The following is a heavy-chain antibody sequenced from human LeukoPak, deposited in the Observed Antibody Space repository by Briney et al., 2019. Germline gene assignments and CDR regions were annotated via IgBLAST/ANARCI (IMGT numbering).Heavy chain of an antibody. CDR1: GFTFSSYS. V-gene: IGHV3-21*01. J-gene: IGHJ3*02. D-gene: IGHD4-17*01. CDR3: ARAISDYDASDI. Sequence: GGSLRLSYAASGFTFSSYSMNWVRQAPGKGLEWVSSISSSSNFIYYADSVKGRFTISRDNAKNSLYLQMNSLRAEDTAVYYCARAISDYDASDIWGQGTMVTVSS. CDR2: ISSSSNFI.